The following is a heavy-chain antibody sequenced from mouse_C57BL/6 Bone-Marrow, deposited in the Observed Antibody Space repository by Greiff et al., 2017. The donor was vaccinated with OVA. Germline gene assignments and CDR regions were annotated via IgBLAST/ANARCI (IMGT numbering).Heavy chain of an antibody. CDR2: IYPRDGST. D-gene: IGHD1-1*01. CDR3: ARRGYYYGSSPYFDY. V-gene: IGHV1-78*01. J-gene: IGHJ2*01. Sequence: VQLQQSDAELVKPGASVKISCKVSGYTFTDHTIHWMKQRPEQGLEWIGYIYPRDGSTKYNEKFKGKATLTADKSSSTAYMQLNSMTSEDSAVYFCARRGYYYGSSPYFDYWGQGTTLTVAS. CDR1: GYTFTDHT.